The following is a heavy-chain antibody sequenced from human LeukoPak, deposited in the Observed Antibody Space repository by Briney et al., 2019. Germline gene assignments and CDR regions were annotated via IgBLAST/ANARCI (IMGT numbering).Heavy chain of an antibody. V-gene: IGHV3-30-3*01. D-gene: IGHD3-10*01. J-gene: IGHJ6*02. Sequence: GRSLRLSCAASGFTFSSYAMHWVRQAPGKGLEWVAVISYDGSNKYYADSVKGRFTISRDNSKNTLYLQMNSLRAEDTAVYYCARDGMVRGHYYYYGMDVWGQGTTVTVSS. CDR2: ISYDGSNK. CDR1: GFTFSSYA. CDR3: ARDGMVRGHYYYYGMDV.